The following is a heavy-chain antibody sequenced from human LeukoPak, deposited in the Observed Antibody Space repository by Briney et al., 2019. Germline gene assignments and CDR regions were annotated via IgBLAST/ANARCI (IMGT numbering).Heavy chain of an antibody. D-gene: IGHD6-13*01. J-gene: IGHJ4*02. CDR1: GGSISSSSYY. CDR2: IYYSGST. CDR3: AKDVAAAGHYYFDY. Sequence: PSETLSLTCTVSGGSISSSSYYWGWIRQPPGKGLEWIGSIYYSGSTYYNPSLKSRVTISVDTSKNQFSLKLSSVTAADTAVYYCAKDVAAAGHYYFDYWGQGTLVTVSS. V-gene: IGHV4-39*02.